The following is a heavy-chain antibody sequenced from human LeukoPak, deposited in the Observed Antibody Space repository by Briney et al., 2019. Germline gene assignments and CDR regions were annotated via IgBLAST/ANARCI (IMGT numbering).Heavy chain of an antibody. J-gene: IGHJ6*03. CDR2: INPNSGGT. Sequence: ASVKVSCKASGYTFTGYYMHWVRQAPGQGLELMGWINPNSGGTNYAQKFQGRVTMTRDTSISTAYMELSRLRSDDTAVYYCAREIRYDSSGYYYSAQIHYYYYMDVWGKGTTVTVSS. V-gene: IGHV1-2*02. D-gene: IGHD3-22*01. CDR3: AREIRYDSSGYYYSAQIHYYYYMDV. CDR1: GYTFTGYY.